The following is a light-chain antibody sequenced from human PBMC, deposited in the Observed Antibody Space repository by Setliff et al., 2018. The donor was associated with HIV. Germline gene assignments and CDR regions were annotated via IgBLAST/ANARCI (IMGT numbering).Light chain of an antibody. J-gene: IGLJ1*01. Sequence: QSVLTQPASVSGSPGQSITISCTGTSSDIGRYNLVSWYQQYPGKAPKLMIHQATKRPSGVSNRFSGSKSGNTASLTISGLQAEDEADYYCCSNTGSNTYVFGTGTK. V-gene: IGLV2-23*01. CDR2: QAT. CDR3: CSNTGSNTYV. CDR1: SSDIGRYNL.